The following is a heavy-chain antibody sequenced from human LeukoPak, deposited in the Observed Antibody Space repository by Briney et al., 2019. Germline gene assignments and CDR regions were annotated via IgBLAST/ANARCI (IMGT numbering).Heavy chain of an antibody. J-gene: IGHJ4*02. Sequence: GGSMRLSCAASGFSSSNYGMHWFRQAPGKGLEWVAVISYDGSNKYYPDSVKGRFTISRDNSKNTLYLQMNSLRAEDTAVYYCASTETPYYYDSNGFYPYYFDYWGQGTLVTVSS. D-gene: IGHD3-22*01. V-gene: IGHV3-30*03. CDR2: ISYDGSNK. CDR1: GFSSSNYG. CDR3: ASTETPYYYDSNGFYPYYFDY.